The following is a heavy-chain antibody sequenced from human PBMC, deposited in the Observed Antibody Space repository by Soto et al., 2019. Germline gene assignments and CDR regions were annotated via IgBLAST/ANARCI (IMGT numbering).Heavy chain of an antibody. CDR1: GGPFSSYH. D-gene: IGHD1-26*01. V-gene: IGHV1-69*08. Sequence: QVQLVQSGAEVKKPGSSVKLSCKASGGPFSSYHISWVRQAPGQGLEWVGRIIPILGRANNAQHFQDRVTITADTSTNPAYMELSSLTSEDTAVYYCAKVGCTTRSNWFDPWGHGTLVTVSS. J-gene: IGHJ5*02. CDR2: IIPILGRA. CDR3: AKVGCTTRSNWFDP.